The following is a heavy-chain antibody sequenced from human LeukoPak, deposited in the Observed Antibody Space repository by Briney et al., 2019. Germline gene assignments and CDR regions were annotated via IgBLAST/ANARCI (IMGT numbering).Heavy chain of an antibody. J-gene: IGHJ4*02. Sequence: PGGSLTLSCVASEFTFSSYTINWVRQAPGKGLEWVSSISSTCTYISYADSVKGRFHIYRDSDKNSLYLEMNSLRAEDTGVYYCARGGGNFDYWGQGTLVTVS. V-gene: IGHV3-21*01. CDR2: ISSTCTYI. CDR3: ARGGGNFDY. CDR1: EFTFSSYT. D-gene: IGHD2-15*01.